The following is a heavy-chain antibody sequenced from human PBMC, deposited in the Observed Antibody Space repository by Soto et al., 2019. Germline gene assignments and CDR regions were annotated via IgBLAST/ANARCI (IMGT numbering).Heavy chain of an antibody. J-gene: IGHJ4*02. CDR2: INPNSGGT. CDR1: GYTFSDYY. CDR3: AREPATAKSEGVDF. Sequence: QVQLVQSGAEVRKPGASVKVSCKASGYTFSDYYIHWVRQAPGQGLEGMGWINPNSGGTKYAPKFQGGVTMTRDTSITIADMELSRLRSGDTAVYYCAREPATAKSEGVDFWGQGTLVSVSS. V-gene: IGHV1-2*02. D-gene: IGHD1-1*01.